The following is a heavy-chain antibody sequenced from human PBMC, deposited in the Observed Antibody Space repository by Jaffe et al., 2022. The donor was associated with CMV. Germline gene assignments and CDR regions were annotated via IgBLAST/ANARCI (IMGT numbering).Heavy chain of an antibody. Sequence: QVTLRESGPALVKPTQTLTLTCTFSGFSLSTSGMCVSWIRQPPGKALEWLALIDWDDDKYYSTSLKTRLTISKDTSKNQVVLTMTNMDPVDTATYYCARMHDYGDPDYYYYGMDVWGQGTTVTVSS. CDR1: GFSLSTSGMC. D-gene: IGHD4-17*01. CDR3: ARMHDYGDPDYYYYGMDV. V-gene: IGHV2-70*01. J-gene: IGHJ6*02. CDR2: IDWDDDK.